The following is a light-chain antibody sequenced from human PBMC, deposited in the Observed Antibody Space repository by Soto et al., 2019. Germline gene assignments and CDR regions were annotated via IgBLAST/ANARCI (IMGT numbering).Light chain of an antibody. CDR2: EVS. J-gene: IGLJ1*01. V-gene: IGLV2-14*01. CDR1: TSDVGGYNY. Sequence: QSALNQPASVSGPPGQSIAISCTGTTSDVGGYNYVSWYQQHPGKVAKLLIHEVSNRPSGVSNRFSGSKSGNTASLTISGLQAEDEADYYCLSKPSTISYGFGTGNRSPS. CDR3: LSKPSTISYG.